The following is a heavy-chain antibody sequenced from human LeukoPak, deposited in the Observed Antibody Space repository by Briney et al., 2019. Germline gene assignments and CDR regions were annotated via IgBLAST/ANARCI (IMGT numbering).Heavy chain of an antibody. D-gene: IGHD3-10*02. CDR3: AELGITMIGGV. CDR1: EFTFSSYN. J-gene: IGHJ6*04. CDR2: ISSSSSTI. V-gene: IGHV3-48*01. Sequence: GGSLRLSCAASEFTFSSYNMNWVRQAPGKGLEWVSYISSSSSTIYYADSVKGRFTISSDNAKNSLYLQMNSLRAEDTAVYYCAELGITMIGGVWGKGTTVTISS.